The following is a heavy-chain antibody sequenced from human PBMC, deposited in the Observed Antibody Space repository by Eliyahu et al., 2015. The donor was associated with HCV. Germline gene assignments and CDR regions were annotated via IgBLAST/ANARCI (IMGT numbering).Heavy chain of an antibody. J-gene: IGHJ4*02. CDR3: ARDLAYGDSGGYDY. D-gene: IGHD2-21*02. Sequence: QVQLQESGPGLVRPSXTLSLTCTVSGYSXSRGYHWGWIRQPPGKGLEWIGSVFHSGSTYYNSSLKSRVTISVDTSKNQFSLKLSSVTAADTAVYYCARDLAYGDSGGYDYWGQGTLVTVSS. CDR1: GYSXSRGYH. V-gene: IGHV4-38-2*02. CDR2: VFHSGST.